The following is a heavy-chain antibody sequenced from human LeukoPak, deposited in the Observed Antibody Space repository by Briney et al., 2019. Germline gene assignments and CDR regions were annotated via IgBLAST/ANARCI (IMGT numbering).Heavy chain of an antibody. CDR1: GYTFTNYG. D-gene: IGHD5-12*01. CDR3: ARHVAGGPFSAKWLRNGGFDY. J-gene: IGHJ4*02. Sequence: ASVKVSCKASGYTFTNYGISWVRQAPGQGLEWMGWISAYNGNTNSAQKLQDRVTMTTDTSTSTAYMELRSLRSDDTAVYYCARHVAGGPFSAKWLRNGGFDYWGQGTLVTVSS. V-gene: IGHV1-18*01. CDR2: ISAYNGNT.